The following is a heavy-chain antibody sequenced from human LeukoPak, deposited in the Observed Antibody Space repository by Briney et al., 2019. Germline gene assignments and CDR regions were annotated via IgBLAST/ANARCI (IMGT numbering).Heavy chain of an antibody. Sequence: GRSLRLSCAASGFTFSSYGMHCVRQPQGEGLEWVAVISYDGSKKSSAESVKGRFTISRDNSKNTLYLQMNSLRDEDTAVYYCARDRAYGDSVYWYFDLWGRGTLLIVSS. CDR1: GFTFSSYG. CDR3: ARDRAYGDSVYWYFDL. V-gene: IGHV3-30*03. J-gene: IGHJ2*01. CDR2: ISYDGSKK. D-gene: IGHD4-17*01.